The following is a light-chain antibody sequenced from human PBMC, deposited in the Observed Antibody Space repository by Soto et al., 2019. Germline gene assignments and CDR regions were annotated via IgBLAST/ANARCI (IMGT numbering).Light chain of an antibody. V-gene: IGLV1-40*01. CDR1: SSNIGAGYD. J-gene: IGLJ1*01. CDR2: GNS. CDR3: QSYDSSLSGYV. Sequence: QSVLTRSPSASGAPGQSLTISCTGSSSNIGAGYDVHWYQQLPGTAPKLLIYGNSNRPSGVPVRFSGSKSGTSASLAITGLQAEDEADYYCQSYDSSLSGYVFGTGTKVT.